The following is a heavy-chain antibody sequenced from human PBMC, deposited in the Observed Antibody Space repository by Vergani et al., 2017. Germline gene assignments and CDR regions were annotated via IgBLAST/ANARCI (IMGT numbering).Heavy chain of an antibody. Sequence: QVQLQQWGAGLLKPSETLSLTCAVYGGSFSGYYWSWIRQPPGKGLEWIGEINHSGSTNYNPSLKSRVTISVDTSKNQFSLKLSSVTAADTAVYYCARGGGIQLWYYWGQGTLVTVSS. CDR1: GGSFSGYY. J-gene: IGHJ4*02. CDR3: ARGGGIQLWYY. V-gene: IGHV4-34*01. CDR2: INHSGST. D-gene: IGHD5-18*01.